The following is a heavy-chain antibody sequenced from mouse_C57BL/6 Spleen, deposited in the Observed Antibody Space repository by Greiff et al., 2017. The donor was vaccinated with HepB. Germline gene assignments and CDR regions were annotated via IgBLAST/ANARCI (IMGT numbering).Heavy chain of an antibody. Sequence: VQLQQPGAELVKPGASVKLSCKASGYTFTSYWMHWVKQRPGRGLEWIGRIDPNSGGTKYNEKFKSKATLTVDKPSSTAYMQLSSLTSEDSAVYYCARNHYYDSSYGVDYWGQGTTLTVSS. V-gene: IGHV1-72*01. CDR2: IDPNSGGT. CDR3: ARNHYYDSSYGVDY. J-gene: IGHJ2*01. D-gene: IGHD1-1*01. CDR1: GYTFTSYW.